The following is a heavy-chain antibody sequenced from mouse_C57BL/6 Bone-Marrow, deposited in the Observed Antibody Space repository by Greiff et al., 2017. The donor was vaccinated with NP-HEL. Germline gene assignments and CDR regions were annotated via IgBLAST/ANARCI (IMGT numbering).Heavy chain of an antibody. Sequence: EVQLQQSGAELVRPGASVKLSCTASGFNIKDYYMHWVKQRPEQGLEWIGWIDPENGDTEYASKFQGKATITADTSSNTAYLQLSSLTSVDTAVYYCTAYYFDYWGQGTTLTVSS. CDR2: IDPENGDT. CDR3: TAYYFDY. V-gene: IGHV14-4*01. D-gene: IGHD6-5*01. J-gene: IGHJ2*01. CDR1: GFNIKDYY.